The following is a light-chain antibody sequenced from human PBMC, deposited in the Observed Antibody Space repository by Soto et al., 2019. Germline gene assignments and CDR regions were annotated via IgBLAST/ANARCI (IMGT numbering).Light chain of an antibody. V-gene: IGLV2-23*02. Sequence: QSALTQPASVSGSPGQSITISCTGTSSDVGSYNLVSWYQQHPGKAPKLMIYEVSKRPSGVSNRFSGSKSGNTASLTISGLQAEDEADYYCCSYAGSNVVFGGGTKLNVL. CDR1: SSDVGSYNL. J-gene: IGLJ2*01. CDR2: EVS. CDR3: CSYAGSNVV.